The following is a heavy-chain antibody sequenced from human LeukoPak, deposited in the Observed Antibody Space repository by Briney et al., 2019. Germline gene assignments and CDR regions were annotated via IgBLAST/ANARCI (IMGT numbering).Heavy chain of an antibody. D-gene: IGHD4-17*01. CDR3: AKTTDNYYYYYMDV. V-gene: IGHV3-21*01. J-gene: IGHJ6*03. CDR2: ISTSSSYI. CDR1: GFTFSSYS. Sequence: GGSLRLSCVASGFTFSSYSMNWVRQAPGKGLEWVSSISTSSSYIYYADSVKGRFTISRDNAKNSLYLQMNSLRAEDTAVYYCAKTTDNYYYYYMDVWGKGTTVTVSS.